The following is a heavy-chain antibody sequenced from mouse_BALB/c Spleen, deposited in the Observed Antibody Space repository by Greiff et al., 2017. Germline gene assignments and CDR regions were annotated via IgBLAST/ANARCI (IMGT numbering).Heavy chain of an antibody. CDR1: GYTFTSYW. Sequence: QVQLQQPGAELVNPGASVKLSCKASGYTFTSYWMHWVKQRPGQGLEWIGEINPSNGRTNYNEKFKSKATLTVDKSSSTAYMQLSSLTSEDSAVYYCASTMNTTGAMDYWGQGTSVTVSS. CDR3: ASTMNTTGAMDY. V-gene: IGHV1S81*02. J-gene: IGHJ4*01. CDR2: INPSNGRT. D-gene: IGHD2-4*01.